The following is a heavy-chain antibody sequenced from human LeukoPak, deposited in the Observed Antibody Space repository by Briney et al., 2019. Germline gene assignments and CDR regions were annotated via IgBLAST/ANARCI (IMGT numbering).Heavy chain of an antibody. CDR2: IRSKAYGGTT. D-gene: IGHD3-9*01. J-gene: IGHJ4*02. CDR1: GFTFGDYA. CDR3: TSARYGIYFDY. Sequence: GGFLRLSCTASGFTFGDYAMSWVRQAPGKGLEWVGFIRSKAYGGTTEYAASVKGRFTISRDDSKSIAYLQMNSLKTKDTAVYYCTSARYGIYFDYWGQGTLVTVSS. V-gene: IGHV3-49*04.